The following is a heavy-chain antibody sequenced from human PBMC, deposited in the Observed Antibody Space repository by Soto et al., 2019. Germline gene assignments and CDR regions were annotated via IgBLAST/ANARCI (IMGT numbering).Heavy chain of an antibody. CDR1: GFSFNEAW. D-gene: IGHD2-15*01. CDR3: TTGSVEGI. J-gene: IGHJ6*02. Sequence: EVQLVESAGGLVKPGGSLRLSCVASGFSFNEAWMNWVRQAPGEGLEWVGRIKTSAGGGATDYAAPVQGRFTISREDSKNALYLHMTSLRTEDTAIYYCTTGSVEGIWGQGTTVTVSS. CDR2: IKTSAGGGAT. V-gene: IGHV3-15*07.